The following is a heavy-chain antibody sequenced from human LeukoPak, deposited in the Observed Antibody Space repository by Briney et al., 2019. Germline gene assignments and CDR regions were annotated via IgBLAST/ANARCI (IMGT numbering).Heavy chain of an antibody. CDR1: GFTFSSYE. Sequence: GGSLRLSCAASGFTFSSYEMNWVPQAPGKGLEWVSYISSSGSTIYYADSVKGRFTISRDNAKNTLYLQMNSLRAEDTAVYYCAREDCSGGSCYNNWFDPWGQGTLVTVSS. CDR2: ISSSGSTI. V-gene: IGHV3-48*03. J-gene: IGHJ5*02. CDR3: AREDCSGGSCYNNWFDP. D-gene: IGHD2-15*01.